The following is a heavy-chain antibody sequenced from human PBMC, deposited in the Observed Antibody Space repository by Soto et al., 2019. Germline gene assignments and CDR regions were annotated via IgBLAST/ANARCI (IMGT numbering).Heavy chain of an antibody. D-gene: IGHD5-18*01. CDR3: ARGGGVTATFDY. Sequence: QVQLQESGPGLVKPSETVSLTCTVSGGSVSSGSYYWSWIRQPPGKGLEWIGYIYDSGSTNYNPTLKSRVTISVDTSKNQFSLKLSSVIAADTAVYYCARGGGVTATFDYWGQGTLVNVPS. CDR1: GGSVSSGSYY. J-gene: IGHJ4*02. CDR2: IYDSGST. V-gene: IGHV4-61*01.